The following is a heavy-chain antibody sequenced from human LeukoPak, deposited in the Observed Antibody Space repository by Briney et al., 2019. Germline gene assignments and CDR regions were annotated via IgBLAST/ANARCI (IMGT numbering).Heavy chain of an antibody. CDR3: AKDHYWSISY. J-gene: IGHJ4*02. CDR1: GFDFSSNW. Sequence: QPGGSLRLSCAASGFDFSSNWMHWVRHAPGQGLVWVSRIKGDGISTNYADSVKGRFTISRDIAKNTLYLQMNSLRAEDTGVYYCAKDHYWSISYWGRGTLVTVSS. V-gene: IGHV3-74*01. D-gene: IGHD3-3*01. CDR2: IKGDGIST.